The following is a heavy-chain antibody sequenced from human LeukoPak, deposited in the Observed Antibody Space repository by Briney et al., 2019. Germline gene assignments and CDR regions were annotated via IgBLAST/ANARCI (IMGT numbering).Heavy chain of an antibody. Sequence: GGSLRLSCAASGFSFSIFAINWVRQAPGKGLEWVSCIGGTGTTTYYADSVKSRFTISRDNSKNTVFLQLSSLSAEDTAVYYCARGRGGSGNYYFDYWGQGTLVIASS. D-gene: IGHD3-10*01. CDR3: ARGRGGSGNYYFDY. CDR2: IGGTGTTT. CDR1: GFSFSIFA. J-gene: IGHJ4*02. V-gene: IGHV3-23*01.